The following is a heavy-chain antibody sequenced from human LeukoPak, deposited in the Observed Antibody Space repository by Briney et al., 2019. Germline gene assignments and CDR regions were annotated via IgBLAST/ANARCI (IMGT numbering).Heavy chain of an antibody. CDR1: GFTFDDYA. CDR2: ISWNSGSI. V-gene: IGHV3-9*01. J-gene: IGHJ6*03. Sequence: GGSLRLSCAASGFTFDDYAMHWVRQAPGKGLEWVSGISWNSGSIGYADSVKGRFTISRDNAKNSLYLQMNSLRAEDTAVYYCARDSSSQRYYYYYYMDVWGKGTTVTVSS. D-gene: IGHD6-6*01. CDR3: ARDSSSQRYYYYYYMDV.